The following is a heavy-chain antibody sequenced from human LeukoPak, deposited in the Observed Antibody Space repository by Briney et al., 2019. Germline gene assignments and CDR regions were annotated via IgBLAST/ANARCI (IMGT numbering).Heavy chain of an antibody. D-gene: IGHD3-10*01. CDR1: GFTFSSYV. CDR2: ISYDGSNE. J-gene: IGHJ5*02. Sequence: GGSLRLSCAASGFTFSSYVMHWVRQAPGKGLEWVAIISYDGSNEYYADSVKGRFTISRDNSKNTLYLQMNSLRAADTAVYYCARHFRRGIWFGELDRRFDPWGQGTLVTVSP. V-gene: IGHV3-30*04. CDR3: ARHFRRGIWFGELDRRFDP.